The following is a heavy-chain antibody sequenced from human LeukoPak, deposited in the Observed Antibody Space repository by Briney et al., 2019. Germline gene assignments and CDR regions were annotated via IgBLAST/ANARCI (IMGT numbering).Heavy chain of an antibody. CDR3: ARAVVVSVNPGMDV. CDR1: GGTFSNYA. D-gene: IGHD2-21*01. Sequence: ASVMVSCKASGGTFSNYAISWVRQAPGQGLEWMGRVVPMVGLVNYAQKFQGRVTITADKSTSTAYMELSSLRSEDTALYFCARAVVVSVNPGMDVWGQGTTVTVSS. J-gene: IGHJ6*02. CDR2: VVPMVGLV. V-gene: IGHV1-69*04.